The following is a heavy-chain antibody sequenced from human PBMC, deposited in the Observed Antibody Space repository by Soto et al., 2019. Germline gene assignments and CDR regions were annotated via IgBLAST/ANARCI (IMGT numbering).Heavy chain of an antibody. J-gene: IGHJ4*02. Sequence: GGTLSLSCAPSGFTFGSHSMSWVRQAPGKGLEWVASVSGSNTRSYIYYANSVKGRFTISRDNDKNSLYLQMNRLRAEDKAVYYRARGGGYDSFDFWGQGIQVTVSS. CDR1: GFTFGSHS. V-gene: IGHV3-21*04. CDR3: ARGGGYDSFDF. CDR2: VSGSNTRSYI. D-gene: IGHD2-15*01.